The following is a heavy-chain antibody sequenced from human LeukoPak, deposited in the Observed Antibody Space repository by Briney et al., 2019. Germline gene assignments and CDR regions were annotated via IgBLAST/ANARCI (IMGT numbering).Heavy chain of an antibody. J-gene: IGHJ4*02. CDR1: GFTFSSYW. Sequence: GGSLRLSCVASGFTFSSYWMHWVRQDPRKGLVWVSRINGDGRNINYADSVRGRFTISRDNAKNTLYLQMNSLRAEDTAVYYCAKDRSRRAAAYFDYWGQGTLVTVSS. D-gene: IGHD6-13*01. CDR3: AKDRSRRAAAYFDY. V-gene: IGHV3-74*01. CDR2: INGDGRNI.